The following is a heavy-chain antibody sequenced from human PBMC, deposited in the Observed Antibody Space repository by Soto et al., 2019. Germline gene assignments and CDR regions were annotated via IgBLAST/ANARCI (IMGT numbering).Heavy chain of an antibody. CDR3: ARTKQQLDWFDP. J-gene: IGHJ5*02. CDR2: ISSSSSYI. D-gene: IGHD6-13*01. V-gene: IGHV3-21*01. CDR1: GFTFSSYS. Sequence: GGSLRLSCAASGFTFSSYSMNWVRQAPGKGLEWVSSISSSSSYIYYADSVKGQFTISRDNNKNSLYLQMNSLRAEDTAVYYCARTKQQLDWFDPWGQGTLVTVSS.